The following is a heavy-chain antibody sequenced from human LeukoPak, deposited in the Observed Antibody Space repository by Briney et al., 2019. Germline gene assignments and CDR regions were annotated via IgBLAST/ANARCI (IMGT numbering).Heavy chain of an antibody. V-gene: IGHV3-23*01. CDR3: AMGDIVATITY. CDR2: ISGSGGST. Sequence: PGGSLRLSCAASGFTFSSYAMSWVRQAPGKGLEWVSAISGSGGSTYYADSVKGRFTIPRDNSKNTLYLQMNSLRAEDTAVYYCAMGDIVATITYWGQGTLVTVSS. CDR1: GFTFSSYA. J-gene: IGHJ4*02. D-gene: IGHD5-12*01.